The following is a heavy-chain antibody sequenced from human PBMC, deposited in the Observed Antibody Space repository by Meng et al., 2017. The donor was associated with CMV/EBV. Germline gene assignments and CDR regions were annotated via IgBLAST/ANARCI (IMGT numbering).Heavy chain of an antibody. CDR1: GFTFSNYG. V-gene: IGHV3-30*02. CDR3: ARDLQWDSPGYGMDV. J-gene: IGHJ6*02. CDR2: IRYDGSNK. Sequence: GESLKISCAASGFTFSNYGMYWVRQAPGKGLEWVTFIRYDGSNKYYADSVKGRFTISRDNAKNSLYLQMNSLRAEDTAVYYCARDLQWDSPGYGMDVWGQGTTVTVSS. D-gene: IGHD3-3*01.